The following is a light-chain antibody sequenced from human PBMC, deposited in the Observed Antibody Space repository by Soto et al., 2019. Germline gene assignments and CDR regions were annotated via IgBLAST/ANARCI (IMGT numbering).Light chain of an antibody. CDR3: QQRYSTSFT. Sequence: DIQMTQSPSSLSASVGHRVTITCRASQSISSYLNWNQQKPGKAPTLLIYAASSLQSGVPSSFSASGSGTAFTLTTSSLQPEDFATYYFQQRYSTSFTFGPGNKVDI. V-gene: IGKV1-39*01. CDR2: AAS. CDR1: QSISSY. J-gene: IGKJ3*01.